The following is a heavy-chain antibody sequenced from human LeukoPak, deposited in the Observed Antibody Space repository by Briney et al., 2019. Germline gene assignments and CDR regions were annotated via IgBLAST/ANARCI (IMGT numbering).Heavy chain of an antibody. J-gene: IGHJ3*02. Sequence: GGSLRLSCAASGFTFSNSYMNWVRQAPGKVLEWVSAIYGGGTTYYADSVKGRFTISRDTSKNTLYLQMNSLRAEDTAVYYCARDPQINAFDIWGQGTMVTVSS. CDR2: IYGGGTT. CDR3: ARDPQINAFDI. V-gene: IGHV3-66*01. CDR1: GFTFSNSY.